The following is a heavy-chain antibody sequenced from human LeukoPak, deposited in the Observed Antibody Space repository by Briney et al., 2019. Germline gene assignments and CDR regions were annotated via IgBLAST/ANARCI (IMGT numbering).Heavy chain of an antibody. CDR3: AGDGPAQIVDFDF. CDR1: GYAFTGTGSY. CDR2: IHPISGAT. Sequence: ASVKVSCKTSGYAFTGTGSYLYWLRQAPGQGLECMGWIHPISGATSYAQRFQGRVAMTRDTSISTAYMELSRLRPDDPAVYYRAGDGPAQIVDFDFLGQGFQVTVSS. V-gene: IGHV1-2*02. J-gene: IGHJ4*01. D-gene: IGHD2-21*01.